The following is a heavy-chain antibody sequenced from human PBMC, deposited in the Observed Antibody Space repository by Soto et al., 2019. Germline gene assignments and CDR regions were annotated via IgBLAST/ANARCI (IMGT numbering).Heavy chain of an antibody. D-gene: IGHD3-16*01. J-gene: IGHJ6*02. Sequence: QVQLVQSGDEVKKPGASVKVSCKACGYIFVNYGIAWVRQAPGQGLEWMGWISPYTGNTHSATKVQGRLTMTTDTSTSTAYMDLGSLTSDDTAEYYCVMVDNYVTPTPQDVWGQGTTVTVSS. CDR2: ISPYTGNT. V-gene: IGHV1-18*01. CDR1: GYIFVNYG. CDR3: VMVDNYVTPTPQDV.